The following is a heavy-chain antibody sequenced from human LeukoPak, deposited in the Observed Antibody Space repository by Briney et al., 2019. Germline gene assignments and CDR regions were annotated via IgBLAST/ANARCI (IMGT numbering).Heavy chain of an antibody. J-gene: IGHJ4*02. V-gene: IGHV1-2*02. CDR3: ARERSLVVRGVIPHLGY. Sequence: VASVKVSCKASGYTFTGYYMHWVRQAPGQGLEWMGWINPNSGGTNYAQKFQGRVTMTRDTSISTAYMELSRLRSDDTAVYYCARERSLVVRGVIPHLGYWGQGTLVTVSS. CDR2: INPNSGGT. D-gene: IGHD3-10*01. CDR1: GYTFTGYY.